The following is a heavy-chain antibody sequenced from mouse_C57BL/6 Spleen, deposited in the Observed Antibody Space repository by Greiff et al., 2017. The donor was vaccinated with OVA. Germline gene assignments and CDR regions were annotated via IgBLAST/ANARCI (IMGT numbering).Heavy chain of an antibody. CDR3: ARGLGFAY. J-gene: IGHJ3*01. CDR2: INPNNGGT. V-gene: IGHV1-18*01. CDR1: GYTFTDYN. D-gene: IGHD2-4*01. Sequence: EVQLQQSGPELVKPGASVKIPCKASGYTFTDYNMDWVKQSHGKSLEWIGEINPNNGGTIYNQKFKGKATLTVDKSSSTAYMELRSLTSEDTAVYYCARGLGFAYWGQGTLVTVSA.